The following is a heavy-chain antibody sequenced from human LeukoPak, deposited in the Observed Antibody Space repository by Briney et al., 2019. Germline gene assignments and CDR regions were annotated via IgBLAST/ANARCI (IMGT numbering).Heavy chain of an antibody. D-gene: IGHD2-2*02. CDR1: GGSFSGYY. J-gene: IGHJ3*02. V-gene: IGHV4-34*01. CDR3: ARAFSAIRDLWAFDI. Sequence: SETLSLTCAVYGGSFSGYYWSWIRQPPGKGLEWIGEINHSGSTNYNPSLKSRVTITVDTSKNQFSLKLSSVTAADTAVYYCARAFSAIRDLWAFDIWGQGKMVTVSS. CDR2: INHSGST.